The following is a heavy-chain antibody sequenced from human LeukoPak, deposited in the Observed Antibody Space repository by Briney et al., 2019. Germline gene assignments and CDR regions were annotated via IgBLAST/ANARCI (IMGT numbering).Heavy chain of an antibody. CDR3: ASSYYDSSGYYGPWYFDY. J-gene: IGHJ4*02. CDR1: GGTFSSHA. V-gene: IGHV1-69*13. CDR2: IIPIFGTA. Sequence: VKVSCKASGGTFSSHAISWVRQAPGQGLEWMGGIIPIFGTANYAQKFQGRVTITADESTSTAYMELSSLRSEDTAVYYCASSYYDSSGYYGPWYFDYWGQGTLVTVSS. D-gene: IGHD3-22*01.